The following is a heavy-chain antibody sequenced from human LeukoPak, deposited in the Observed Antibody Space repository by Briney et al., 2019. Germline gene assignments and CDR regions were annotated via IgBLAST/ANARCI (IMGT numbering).Heavy chain of an antibody. Sequence: GSLKVSCEASGYTFTSYGISWVRQAPGQGLEWMGGISTYNGTTNYAQKLQGRVTMTTDTSTSTAYMELRSLRSDDTAVYYCARDAARRSGGRCYPSCDAFDIWGQGTMVTVSS. D-gene: IGHD2-15*01. CDR2: ISTYNGTT. J-gene: IGHJ3*02. CDR1: GYTFTSYG. CDR3: ARDAARRSGGRCYPSCDAFDI. V-gene: IGHV1-18*04.